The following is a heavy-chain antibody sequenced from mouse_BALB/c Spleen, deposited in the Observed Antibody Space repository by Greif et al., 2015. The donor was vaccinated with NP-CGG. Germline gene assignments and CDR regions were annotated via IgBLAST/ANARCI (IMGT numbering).Heavy chain of an antibody. Sequence: QVQLKESGAELVRPGASVKLSCKASGYTFTSYWINWVKQRPGQGLEWIGNIYPSDSYTNYNQKFKDKATLTVDKSSSTAYMQLSSPTSEDSAVYYCTRRGDYDGDYYAMDYWGQGTSVTVSS. D-gene: IGHD2-4*01. CDR3: TRRGDYDGDYYAMDY. CDR1: GYTFTSYW. V-gene: IGHV1-69*02. CDR2: IYPSDSYT. J-gene: IGHJ4*01.